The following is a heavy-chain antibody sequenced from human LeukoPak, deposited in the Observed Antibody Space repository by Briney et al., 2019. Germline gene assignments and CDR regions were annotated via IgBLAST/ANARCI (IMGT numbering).Heavy chain of an antibody. V-gene: IGHV3-48*01. CDR2: MSGGTGII. CDR1: VFTFRDYS. CDR3: ARGLRYSISPFDY. D-gene: IGHD3-16*02. Sequence: GGSLRLSCAASVFTFRDYSMNWVRQAPEKGVEGVWYMSGGTGIICYADSVKGRFTISRDNAKNSLFLQMNSLRAKDTAVYYCARGLRYSISPFDYWGQGTLVTAPS. J-gene: IGHJ4*02.